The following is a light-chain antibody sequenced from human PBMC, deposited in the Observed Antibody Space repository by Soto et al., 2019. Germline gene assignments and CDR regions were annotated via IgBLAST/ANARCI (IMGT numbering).Light chain of an antibody. J-gene: IGLJ2*01. CDR1: SGNIGGYNY. CDR3: SSYTTSGTVI. CDR2: DVS. V-gene: IGLV2-14*03. Sequence: QSALTQPASVSGSPGQSITISCTGTSGNIGGYNYVSWYQQHPGKAPKLIIYDVSNRPSGVSDRFSGSKSGYTASLTISGLQTEDEADYYCSSYTTSGTVIFGGGTKLTVL.